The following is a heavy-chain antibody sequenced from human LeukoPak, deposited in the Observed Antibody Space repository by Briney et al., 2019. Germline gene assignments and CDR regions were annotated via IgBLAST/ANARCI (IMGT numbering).Heavy chain of an antibody. CDR1: SDSISNYY. V-gene: IGHV4-59*13. Sequence: SETLSLTCTVSSDSISNYYWSWIRQPPGKGLEWFAYIYYSGTTNYNPSLKSRVTISVDTSKNQFSLRLSSVTAADTAVYYCARGVDIAAAQYAYWGQGTLVTVSS. D-gene: IGHD6-13*01. CDR2: IYYSGTT. J-gene: IGHJ4*02. CDR3: ARGVDIAAAQYAY.